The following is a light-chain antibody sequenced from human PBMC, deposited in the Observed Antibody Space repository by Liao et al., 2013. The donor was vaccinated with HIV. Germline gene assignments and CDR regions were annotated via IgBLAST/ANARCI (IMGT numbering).Light chain of an antibody. V-gene: IGLV3-25*03. CDR3: QSADSSGTYYV. CDR2: KDS. J-gene: IGLJ1*01. CDR1: NIGSKT. Sequence: SYELTQPPSVSVAPGKTARITCGGVNIGSKTVHWYQQKPGQAPVLVIYKDSERPSGIPERFSGSSSGTTVTLTISGVQAEDEADYYCQSADSSGTYYVFGTGTKVTVL.